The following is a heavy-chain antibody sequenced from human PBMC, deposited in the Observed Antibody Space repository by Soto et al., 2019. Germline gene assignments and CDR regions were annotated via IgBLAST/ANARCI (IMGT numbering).Heavy chain of an antibody. D-gene: IGHD3-22*01. CDR1: GGSINSGGYC. V-gene: IGHV4-31*01. J-gene: IGHJ4*02. Sequence: QVQLQESGPGLVKPSQTLSLTCTVSGGSINSGGYCWSWIRQHPGKGLEWIGYIYYSGSANYNPSLKGPVTMSVDTSTNHFSLKLRSVTAADTAVYYCARLFNYYDSCGYAEYYFDHWGQGTLVTVSS. CDR3: ARLFNYYDSCGYAEYYFDH. CDR2: IYYSGSA.